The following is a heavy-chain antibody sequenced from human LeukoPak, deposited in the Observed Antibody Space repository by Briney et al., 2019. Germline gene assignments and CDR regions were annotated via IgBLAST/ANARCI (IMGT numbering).Heavy chain of an antibody. V-gene: IGHV3-23*01. Sequence: AGSLTLSCASSGFTFSSYAMTWLRQAPGKGLEGVSSIGAGGTNTYYADSVAGRFTISRDNSYNTLALQMNGLRVEDTAVYFCAKDSGRLGVLEVFDFCGQGTMVTVSS. J-gene: IGHJ3*01. D-gene: IGHD7-27*01. CDR3: AKDSGRLGVLEVFDF. CDR1: GFTFSSYA. CDR2: IGAGGTNT.